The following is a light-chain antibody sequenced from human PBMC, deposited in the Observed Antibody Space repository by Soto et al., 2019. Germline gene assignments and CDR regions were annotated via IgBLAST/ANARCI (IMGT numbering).Light chain of an antibody. CDR3: QQYGSSPLT. Sequence: EIVLTQSPGTLSLSPGERATLSCRASQSVSSSYLAWYQQKPGQAPRLLIYGASSRATGIPDRVSGSGSGTDFTLNISRLEPEDFAVYYCQQYGSSPLTFGGGTKVEIK. CDR1: QSVSSSY. CDR2: GAS. J-gene: IGKJ4*01. V-gene: IGKV3-20*01.